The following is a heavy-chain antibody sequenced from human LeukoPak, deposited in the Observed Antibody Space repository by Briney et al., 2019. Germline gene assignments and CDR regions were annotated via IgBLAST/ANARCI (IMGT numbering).Heavy chain of an antibody. CDR2: INPNSGGT. V-gene: IGHV1-2*02. CDR1: GGTFSSYA. D-gene: IGHD5-18*01. J-gene: IGHJ4*02. CDR3: ARDPEGGYSYGDFDY. Sequence: GASVTVSCKASGGTFSSYAISWVRQAPGQGLEWMGWINPNSGGTNYAQKFQGRVTMTRDTSISTAYMELSRLRSDDTAVYYCARDPEGGYSYGDFDYWGQGTLVTVSS.